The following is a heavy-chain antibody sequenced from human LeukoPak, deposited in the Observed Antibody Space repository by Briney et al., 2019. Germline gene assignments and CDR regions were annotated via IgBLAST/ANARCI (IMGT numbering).Heavy chain of an antibody. D-gene: IGHD3-10*01. CDR2: IYVSGTT. CDR3: GRHAYGGSPPLS. Sequence: GGSLRLSCAASGFTVRDGYMSWVRQAPGKRLEWLAFIYVSGTTFYAASVKGRFTISRDNAKDTVYLQMNNLRAEDTALYYCGRHAYGGSPPLSWGQGALVTVSS. CDR1: GFTVRDGY. J-gene: IGHJ4*02. V-gene: IGHV3-53*01.